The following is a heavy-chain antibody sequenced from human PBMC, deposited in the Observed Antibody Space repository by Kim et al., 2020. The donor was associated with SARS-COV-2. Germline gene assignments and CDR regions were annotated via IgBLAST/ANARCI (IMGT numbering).Heavy chain of an antibody. CDR2: INPNSGDT. J-gene: IGHJ4*02. D-gene: IGHD3-3*01. CDR1: GYTFTDYD. CDR3: ARDKEGGVLRFLEWLSSFEY. V-gene: IGHV1-2*02. Sequence: ASVKVSCKASGYTFTDYDMHWVRQAPGQGLEWMGWINPNSGDTKHAQKFQGRVTMTRDTSINTAYMELSSLRSDDTAVYYCARDKEGGVLRFLEWLSSFEYWGQRTLVTVSS.